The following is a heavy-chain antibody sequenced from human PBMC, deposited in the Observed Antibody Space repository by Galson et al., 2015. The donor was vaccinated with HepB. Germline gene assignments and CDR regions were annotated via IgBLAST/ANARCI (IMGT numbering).Heavy chain of an antibody. CDR2: ISYDGSNK. D-gene: IGHD3-22*01. J-gene: IGHJ6*02. CDR3: AKDLLYYDSSGYYPYYYYYGMDV. CDR1: GFTFSSYG. Sequence: SLRLSCAASGFTFSSYGMHWVRQAPGKGLEWVAVISYDGSNKYYADSVKGRFTISRDNSKNTLYLQMNSLRAEDTAVYYCAKDLLYYDSSGYYPYYYYYGMDVWGQGTTVTVSS. V-gene: IGHV3-30*18.